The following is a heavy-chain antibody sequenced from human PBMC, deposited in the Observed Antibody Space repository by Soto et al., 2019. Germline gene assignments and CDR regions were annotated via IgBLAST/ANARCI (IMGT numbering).Heavy chain of an antibody. V-gene: IGHV3-7*05. CDR2: IKQDGSEK. Sequence: PGRSLRLSCAASEFTISSYWMSCVRQAPGKGLEWVANIKQDGSEKYYVDSVKGRFTISRDNAKNSLYLQMNSLRAEDTAVYYCARHPGYYFDYWGQGTLVTVSS. D-gene: IGHD3-9*01. J-gene: IGHJ4*02. CDR1: EFTISSYW. CDR3: ARHPGYYFDY.